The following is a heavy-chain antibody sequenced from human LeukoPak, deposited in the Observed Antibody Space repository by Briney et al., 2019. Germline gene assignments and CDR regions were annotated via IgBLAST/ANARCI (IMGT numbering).Heavy chain of an antibody. CDR1: GFTFDDYV. CDR2: ISGDGGDT. J-gene: IGHJ4*02. CDR3: TKGIGGSGYYGVDY. D-gene: IGHD3-3*01. V-gene: IGHV3-43*02. Sequence: GGSLRLSCAASGFTFDDYVMHWVRQAPGKGLEWVSLISGDGGDTSYADSVKGRFTISRDNSKNSLYLQMNSLTTEGTALYYCTKGIGGSGYYGVDYWGQGTLVTVSS.